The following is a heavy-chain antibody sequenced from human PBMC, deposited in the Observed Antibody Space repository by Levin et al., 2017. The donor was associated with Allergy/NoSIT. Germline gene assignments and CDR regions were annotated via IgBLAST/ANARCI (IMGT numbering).Heavy chain of an antibody. V-gene: IGHV4-61*01. J-gene: IGHJ5*01. CDR3: AGLYRGNSLRWFDS. CDR2: VHYIGDT. Sequence: SETLSLTCTVSGGSVSSGSNYWSWIRQAPGTGLEWIGYVHYIGDTNYNSSLKSRVTMSVDTSKNQFSLRMTSVTAADVAVYYCAGLYRGNSLRWFDSWGQGTLVTVST. D-gene: IGHD5-12*01. CDR1: GGSVSSGSNY.